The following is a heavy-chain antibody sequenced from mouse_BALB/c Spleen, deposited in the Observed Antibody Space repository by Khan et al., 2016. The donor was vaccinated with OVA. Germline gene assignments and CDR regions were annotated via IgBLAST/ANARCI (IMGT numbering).Heavy chain of an antibody. V-gene: IGHV2-3*01. CDR3: VRQNYGTRDAMDY. Sequence: QVQLKESGPGLVAPSQSLSITCTVSGFSITSYGVNWVRQPPGKGLEWLGVIWGDGSTNYHSALMSRLSISKDKSKSQAFLKLISLQTDDTATYYCVRQNYGTRDAMDYWGQGTSVTVSS. D-gene: IGHD2-1*01. CDR1: GFSITSYG. J-gene: IGHJ4*01. CDR2: IWGDGST.